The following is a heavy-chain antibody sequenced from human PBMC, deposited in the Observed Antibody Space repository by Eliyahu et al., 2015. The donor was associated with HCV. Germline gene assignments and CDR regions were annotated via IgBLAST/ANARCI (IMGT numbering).Heavy chain of an antibody. V-gene: IGHV5-51*01. CDR2: IYPGDSDT. J-gene: IGHJ6*02. CDR1: GYXFTXYW. Sequence: EVQLVQSGAEVKKPGESLKISCKGXGYXFTXYWIGXVXQMPGKGLEWMGIIYPGDSDTXYSPSFQGQVTISADKSISTAYLQWSSLKASDTAMYYCASLSGSYPLWYYGMDVWPQGTTVTVSS. CDR3: ASLSGSYPLWYYGMDV. D-gene: IGHD1-26*01.